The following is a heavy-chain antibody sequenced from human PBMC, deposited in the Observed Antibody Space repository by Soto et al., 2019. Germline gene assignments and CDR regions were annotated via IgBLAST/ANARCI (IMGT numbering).Heavy chain of an antibody. CDR2: ISGTSSYT. D-gene: IGHD4-4*01. Sequence: VQLVESGGGLVKPGVSLRLSCTASGFSFSDYYMSCIRQAPGKGLEWISFISGTSSYTDYADSLKGRFTISRDNAKNSLYLQMNSLRAEDTSVYYCARADYYSQYPAMDGGRQGTTVTFSS. V-gene: IGHV3-11*06. CDR1: GFSFSDYY. CDR3: ARADYYSQYPAMDG. J-gene: IGHJ6*02.